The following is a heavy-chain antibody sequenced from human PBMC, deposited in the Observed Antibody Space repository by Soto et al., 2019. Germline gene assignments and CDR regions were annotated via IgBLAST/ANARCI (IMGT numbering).Heavy chain of an antibody. Sequence: GESLKISCKGSGYSFTSYWISWVRQMPGKGLEWMGRIDPSDSYTIYSPSFQGHVTISADKSISTAYLQWSSLKASDTAMFYCARRAAMVSRTYYFYGMDVWGQGTTVTVSS. CDR3: ARRAAMVSRTYYFYGMDV. V-gene: IGHV5-10-1*01. D-gene: IGHD5-18*01. CDR2: IDPSDSYT. J-gene: IGHJ6*02. CDR1: GYSFTSYW.